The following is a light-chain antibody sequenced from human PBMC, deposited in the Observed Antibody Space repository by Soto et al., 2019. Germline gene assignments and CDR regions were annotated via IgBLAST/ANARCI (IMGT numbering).Light chain of an antibody. CDR1: QSISSW. V-gene: IGKV1-5*03. CDR3: QQYNSYPIT. J-gene: IGKJ5*01. Sequence: DIQMTQSPSTLSASVGDRVTITCRASQSISSWLAWYQQKPGKDPKSLIYKASSLESGVPSRFSGGGSGTEFPLTNSSLQPNDFPTYYFQQYNSYPITFSQGTRLEIK. CDR2: KAS.